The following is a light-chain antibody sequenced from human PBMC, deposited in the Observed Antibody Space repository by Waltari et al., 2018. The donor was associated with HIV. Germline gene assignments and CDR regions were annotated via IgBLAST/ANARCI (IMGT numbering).Light chain of an antibody. V-gene: IGLV2-8*01. Sequence: QSALTQPPSASGSPGQSVTLSSTGTSSDVGGYNHVSWYQQHPGKAPKLMIYEASKRPAGVPDRFSGSKSGNTASLTVSGLQAEDEADYYCSSYAGSNNLVFGGGTKLTVL. CDR2: EAS. CDR3: SSYAGSNNLV. CDR1: SSDVGGYNH. J-gene: IGLJ2*01.